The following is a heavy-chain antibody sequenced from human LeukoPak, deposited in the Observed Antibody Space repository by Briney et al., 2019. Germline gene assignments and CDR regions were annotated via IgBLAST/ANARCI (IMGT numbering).Heavy chain of an antibody. V-gene: IGHV4-34*01. CDR1: GGSFSGYY. CDR3: ARRRIQLWSRYYFDY. CDR2: INHSGST. J-gene: IGHJ4*02. D-gene: IGHD5-18*01. Sequence: SETLSLTCAVYGGSFSGYYWSWIRQPPGKGLEWIGEINHSGSTNYNPSLKSRVTISVDTSKNQFSLKLSSVTAADTAVYYCARRRIQLWSRYYFDYWGQGTLVTASS.